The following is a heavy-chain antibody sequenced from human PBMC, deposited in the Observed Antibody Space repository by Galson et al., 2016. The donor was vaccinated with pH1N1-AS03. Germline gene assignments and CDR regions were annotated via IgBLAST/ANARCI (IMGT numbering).Heavy chain of an antibody. D-gene: IGHD6-19*01. CDR3: AKEVGSSGWFDACDL. CDR2: INGDATTT. CDR1: GFSLSTYW. V-gene: IGHV3-74*01. Sequence: CAASGFSLSTYWMYWVRQAPGKGLVWLARINGDATTTNYADSVRGRFTISRDNAKNTLHLQMNSLRVEDTANYFCAKEVGSSGWFDACDLWGQGTVVTVSS. J-gene: IGHJ3*01.